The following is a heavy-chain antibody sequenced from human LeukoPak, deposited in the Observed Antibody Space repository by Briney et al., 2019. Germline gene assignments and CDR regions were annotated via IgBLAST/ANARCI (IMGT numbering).Heavy chain of an antibody. V-gene: IGHV4-39*01. D-gene: IGHD3-10*01. CDR3: ARVHYGSGSLYYYYYYMDV. Sequence: PSETLSLTCTVSGGSISRSRYYWGWIRQPPGKGLEWIGSIYYGGSTYYSPSLKSRVTISLDTSKNQFSLKLTSVTAADTAVYYCARVHYGSGSLYYYYYYMDVWGKGTTVTISS. CDR1: GGSISRSRYY. J-gene: IGHJ6*03. CDR2: IYYGGST.